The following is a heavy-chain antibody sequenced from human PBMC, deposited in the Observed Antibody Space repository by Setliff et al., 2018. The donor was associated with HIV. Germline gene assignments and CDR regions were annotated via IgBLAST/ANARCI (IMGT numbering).Heavy chain of an antibody. CDR3: ARDRTGGTFDI. D-gene: IGHD3-16*01. Sequence: SETLSLTCTVSGDSISSYYWSWIRQPAGKGLEWIGRIYTSGSTNYNPSLKSRVTMSVDTSKNQFSLKLSSVTAADAAVFYCARDRTGGTFDIWGQGTMVTVSS. V-gene: IGHV4-4*07. CDR2: IYTSGST. J-gene: IGHJ3*02. CDR1: GDSISSYY.